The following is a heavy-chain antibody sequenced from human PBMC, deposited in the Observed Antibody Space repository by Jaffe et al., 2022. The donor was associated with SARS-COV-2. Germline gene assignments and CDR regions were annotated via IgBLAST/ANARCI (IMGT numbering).Heavy chain of an antibody. CDR3: ARGRASSSWSQRAPFDY. CDR2: INHSGST. J-gene: IGHJ4*02. D-gene: IGHD6-13*01. CDR1: GGSFSGYY. V-gene: IGHV4-34*01. Sequence: QVQLQQWGAGLLKPSETLSLTCAVYGGSFSGYYWSWIRQPPGKGLEWIGEINHSGSTNYNPSLKSRVTISVDTSKNQFSLKLSSVTAADTAVYYCARGRASSSWSQRAPFDYWGQGTLVTVSS.